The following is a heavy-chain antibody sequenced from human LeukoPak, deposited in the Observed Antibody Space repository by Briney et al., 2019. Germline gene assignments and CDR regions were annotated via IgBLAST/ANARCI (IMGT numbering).Heavy chain of an antibody. V-gene: IGHV7-4-1*02. Sequence: ASVKVSCKASGYTFTSYAMNWVRQAPGQGLEWMGWINTNTGNPTYAQGFTGRFVFSLDTSVSTAYLQISSLKAEDTAVYYCARGQCPAAMCLGAFDIWGQGTMVTVSS. D-gene: IGHD2-2*01. CDR1: GYTFTSYA. CDR2: INTNTGNP. J-gene: IGHJ3*02. CDR3: ARGQCPAAMCLGAFDI.